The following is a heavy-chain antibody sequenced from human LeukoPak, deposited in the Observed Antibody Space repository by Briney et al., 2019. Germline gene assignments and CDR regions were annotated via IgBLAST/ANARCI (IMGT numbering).Heavy chain of an antibody. V-gene: IGHV3-23*01. Sequence: GGSLRLSCAASGFTFSVYAMSWVRQSPGKGLEWVSSITAGGTSTYYEDSVKGRFTISRDNSKSTLYLQMNSLSAEDTALYYCAKIYGDYYHAFPLWGRGTMVTVSS. CDR3: AKIYGDYYHAFPL. CDR1: GFTFSVYA. CDR2: ITAGGTST. J-gene: IGHJ3*01. D-gene: IGHD4-17*01.